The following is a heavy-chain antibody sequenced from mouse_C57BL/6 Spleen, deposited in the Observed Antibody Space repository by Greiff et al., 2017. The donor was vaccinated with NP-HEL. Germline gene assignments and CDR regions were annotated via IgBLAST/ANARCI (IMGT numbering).Heavy chain of an antibody. CDR3: ARGKTAQATGY. J-gene: IGHJ2*01. V-gene: IGHV1-82*01. CDR1: GYAFSSSW. D-gene: IGHD3-2*02. Sequence: QVQLKESGPELVKPGASVKISCKASGYAFSSSWMNWVKQRPGKGLEWIGRIYPGDGDTNYNGKFKGKATLTADKSSSTAYMQLSSLTSEDSAVYFCARGKTAQATGYWGQGTTLTVSS. CDR2: IYPGDGDT.